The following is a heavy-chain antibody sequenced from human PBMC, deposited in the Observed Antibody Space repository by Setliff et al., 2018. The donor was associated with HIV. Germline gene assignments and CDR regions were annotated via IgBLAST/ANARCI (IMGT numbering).Heavy chain of an antibody. CDR2: IDSNNGNR. J-gene: IGHJ6*03. CDR3: VRLTADRTNYYYYMDV. V-gene: IGHV1-18*01. Sequence: ASVKVSCKASGYSLSTYAISWVRQAPGQGLEWMGWIDSNNGNRNFAQKFRGRVTMTTDISTNTAYMEVGSLSFDDTAVYYCVRLTADRTNYYYYMDVWG. D-gene: IGHD2-8*01. CDR1: GYSLSTYA.